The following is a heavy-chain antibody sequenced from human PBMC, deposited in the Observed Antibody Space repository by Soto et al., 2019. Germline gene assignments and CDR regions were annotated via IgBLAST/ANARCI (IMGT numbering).Heavy chain of an antibody. CDR1: GGSISSGGYS. V-gene: IGHV4-30-2*01. Sequence: SETLSLTCAVSGGSISSGGYSWSWIRQPPGKGLEWIGYIYHSGSTYYNPSLKSRVTISVDRSKNQFSLKLSSVTAADTAVYYCARESSTSSNNWFDPWGQGTLVTVSS. CDR3: ARESSTSSNNWFDP. D-gene: IGHD2-2*01. CDR2: IYHSGST. J-gene: IGHJ5*02.